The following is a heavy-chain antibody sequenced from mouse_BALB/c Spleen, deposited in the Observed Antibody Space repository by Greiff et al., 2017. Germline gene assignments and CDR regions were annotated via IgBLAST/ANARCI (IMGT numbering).Heavy chain of an antibody. V-gene: IGHV7-3*02. Sequence: DVKLVESGGGLVQPGGSLRLSCATSGFTFTDYYMSWVRQPPGKALEWLGFIRNKANGYTTEYSASVKGRFTISRDNSQSILYLQMNTLRAEDSATYYCARGDYGYWFAYWGQGTLVTVSA. CDR3: ARGDYGYWFAY. J-gene: IGHJ3*01. CDR2: IRNKANGYTT. D-gene: IGHD1-2*01. CDR1: GFTFTDYY.